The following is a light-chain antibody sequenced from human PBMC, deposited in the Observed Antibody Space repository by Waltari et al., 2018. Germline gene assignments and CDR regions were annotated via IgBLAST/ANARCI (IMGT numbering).Light chain of an antibody. J-gene: IGLJ3*02. CDR1: SSDVGHYDS. CDR3: SSYTTSSTWV. V-gene: IGLV2-14*01. Sequence: SALTQPASVSGSPGQSITISCTGTSSDVGHYDSVLWIQQHPGKAPKLMIYEVTNRPSGVSNRFSGSKSGNTASLTISGLQAEDEADYYCSSYTTSSTWVFGGGTKLTVL. CDR2: EVT.